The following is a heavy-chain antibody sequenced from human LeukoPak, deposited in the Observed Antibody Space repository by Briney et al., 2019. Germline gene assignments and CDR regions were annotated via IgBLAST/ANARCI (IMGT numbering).Heavy chain of an antibody. Sequence: ASVKVSCKASGYTFTSYGISWVRQAPGQGLEWMGWISAYNGNTNYAQKPQGRVTMTTDTSTSTAYMELRSLRSDDTAVCYCARGPAGQQLVLSWFDPWGQGTLVTVSS. J-gene: IGHJ5*02. V-gene: IGHV1-18*04. D-gene: IGHD6-13*01. CDR3: ARGPAGQQLVLSWFDP. CDR1: GYTFTSYG. CDR2: ISAYNGNT.